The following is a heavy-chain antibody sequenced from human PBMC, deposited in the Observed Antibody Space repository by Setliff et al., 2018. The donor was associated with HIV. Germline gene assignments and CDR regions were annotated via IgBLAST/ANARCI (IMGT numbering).Heavy chain of an antibody. CDR1: GYTFTSYY. CDR2: INPSGDST. J-gene: IGHJ3*02. V-gene: IGHV1-46*01. Sequence: ASVKVSCKASGYTFTSYYMHWVRQAPGQGLEWMGIINPSGDSTSYAQKFQGRVTMTRDTSTNTVYMELSSLRSEDTAVYYCAREQSLPYGSRNGAFDIWGQGTMVTVSS. CDR3: AREQSLPYGSRNGAFDI. D-gene: IGHD3-10*01.